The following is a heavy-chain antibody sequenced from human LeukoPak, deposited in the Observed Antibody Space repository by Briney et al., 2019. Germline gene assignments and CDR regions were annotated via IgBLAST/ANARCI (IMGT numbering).Heavy chain of an antibody. Sequence: ASVKVSCKASGYTFTGYYMHWVRQAPGQGLEWMGRINPNSGGTNYAQKFQGRVTMTRDTPISTAYMELSRLRSDDTAVYYCARVPGETPRVFDYWGQGTLVTVSS. D-gene: IGHD3-16*01. CDR3: ARVPGETPRVFDY. J-gene: IGHJ4*02. CDR2: INPNSGGT. CDR1: GYTFTGYY. V-gene: IGHV1-2*06.